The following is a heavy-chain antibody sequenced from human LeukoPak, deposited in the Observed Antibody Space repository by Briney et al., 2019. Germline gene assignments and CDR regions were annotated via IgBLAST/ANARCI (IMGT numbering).Heavy chain of an antibody. CDR3: ARGLELYDY. Sequence: SETLSLTCTVSGGSISNSNYYWGWIRQPPGKGLEWIGGAYYSGTTYYSPSLKSRVTISVDTSKNQFSLKLSSVTAADTAVYYCARGLELYDYWGQGTLVTVSS. V-gene: IGHV4-39*07. CDR2: AYYSGTT. D-gene: IGHD1-7*01. J-gene: IGHJ4*02. CDR1: GGSISNSNYY.